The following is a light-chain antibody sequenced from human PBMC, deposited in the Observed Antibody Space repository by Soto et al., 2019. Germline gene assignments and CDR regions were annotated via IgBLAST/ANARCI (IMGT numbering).Light chain of an antibody. CDR2: DAS. CDR3: QQRSNWPPYT. J-gene: IGKJ2*01. V-gene: IGKV3-11*01. CDR1: QSVSSY. Sequence: EIVLTQSPATLSLSPGERATLSCRASQSVSSYLAWYQHKPGQAHRLLIYDASNRATGIPARFSGSGSGTDFTLTISSLEPEDFAVYYCQQRSNWPPYTFGQGTKLEIK.